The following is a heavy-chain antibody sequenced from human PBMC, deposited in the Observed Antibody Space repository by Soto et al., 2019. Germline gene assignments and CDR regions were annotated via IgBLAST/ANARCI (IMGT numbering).Heavy chain of an antibody. D-gene: IGHD2-15*01. CDR2: ISGSGGST. Sequence: EVQLLESGGGLVQPGGSLRLSCAASGFTFSSYAMSWVRQAPGKGLEWVSAISGSGGSTYYADSVKGRFTISRDNSKNTLYLHMNSLRAEDTAVYYCAKAEMGSSQGNYWGQGTLVTVSS. V-gene: IGHV3-23*01. CDR1: GFTFSSYA. J-gene: IGHJ4*02. CDR3: AKAEMGSSQGNY.